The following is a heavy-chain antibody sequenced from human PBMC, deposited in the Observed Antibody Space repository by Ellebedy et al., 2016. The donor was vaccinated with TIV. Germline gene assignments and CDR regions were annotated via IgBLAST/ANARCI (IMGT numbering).Heavy chain of an antibody. CDR2: IYPSGKA. V-gene: IGHV4-61*02. D-gene: IGHD3-3*01. CDR1: GGSITYGDYQ. Sequence: SETLSLXXSVSGGSITYGDYQWTWIRQPAGRGLEWIGRIYPSGKANYNPSLKSRVTMSIDTSKNQFYLTVASVTAADTAIYYCAREDVRDGWSGFFGSGWFDPWGQGTPVTVSS. CDR3: AREDVRDGWSGFFGSGWFDP. J-gene: IGHJ5*02.